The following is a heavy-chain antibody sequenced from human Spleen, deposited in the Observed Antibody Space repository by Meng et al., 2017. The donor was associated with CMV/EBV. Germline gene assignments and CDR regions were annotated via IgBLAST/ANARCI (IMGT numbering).Heavy chain of an antibody. CDR1: GFTFDDYG. D-gene: IGHD2-2*01. V-gene: IGHV3-20*04. CDR3: ARDLTYCSSLSCPYMDV. CDR2: ISWNGGII. J-gene: IGHJ6*02. Sequence: GESLKISCAASGFTFDDYGMTWVRQAPGRGLEWVCIISWNGGIIAYADSVKGRFTISRDNAKNTLALQMTSLRAEDTALYYCARDLTYCSSLSCPYMDVWGQGTTVTVSS.